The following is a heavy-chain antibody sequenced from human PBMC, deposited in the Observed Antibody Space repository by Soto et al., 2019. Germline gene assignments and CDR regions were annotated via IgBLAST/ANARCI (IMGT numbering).Heavy chain of an antibody. D-gene: IGHD3-22*01. CDR1: GFTFSSYG. CDR2: ISYDGSNK. Sequence: GGSLRLSCAASGFTFSSYGMHWVRQAPGKGLEWVAVISYDGSNKYYADSVKGRFTISRDNSKNTLYLQMNSLRAEDTAVYYCAKVYRSRSGYKFPHDAFDIWGQGTMVTVSS. V-gene: IGHV3-30*18. CDR3: AKVYRSRSGYKFPHDAFDI. J-gene: IGHJ3*02.